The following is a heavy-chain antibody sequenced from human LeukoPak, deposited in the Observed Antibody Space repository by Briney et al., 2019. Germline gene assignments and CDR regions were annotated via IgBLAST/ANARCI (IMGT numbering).Heavy chain of an antibody. CDR3: ARDRCYDFWSGCDAFDI. Sequence: PGRSLRLSCAASGFTLRVNYMTWVRQAPGKGLEWVSVIYSGGSTYYADSVKGRFTISRDNAKNSLYLQMNSLRAEDTAVYYCARDRCYDFWSGCDAFDIWGQGTMVTVSS. V-gene: IGHV3-53*01. D-gene: IGHD3-3*01. CDR1: GFTLRVNY. J-gene: IGHJ3*02. CDR2: IYSGGST.